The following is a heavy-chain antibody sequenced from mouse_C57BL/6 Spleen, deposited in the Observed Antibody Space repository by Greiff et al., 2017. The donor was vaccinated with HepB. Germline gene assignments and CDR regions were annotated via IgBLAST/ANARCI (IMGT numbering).Heavy chain of an antibody. CDR3: ASSYYGSGLGC. V-gene: IGHV1-82*01. D-gene: IGHD1-1*01. Sequence: QVQLQQSVPELVNPGASVKISCKASGYAFSSSWMNWVKQRPGKGLEWIGRIYPGDGDTNYDEKFKGKATLTADKSSSTAYMQLSSLTSEDSAVYFCASSYYGSGLGCWGQGTTVAVSS. J-gene: IGHJ2*01. CDR1: GYAFSSSW. CDR2: IYPGDGDT.